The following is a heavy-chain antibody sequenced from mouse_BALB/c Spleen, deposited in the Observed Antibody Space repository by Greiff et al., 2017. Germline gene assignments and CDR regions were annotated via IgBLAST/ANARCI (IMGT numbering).Heavy chain of an antibody. D-gene: IGHD2-3*01. CDR2: ISSGGGST. CDR3: ARRDGYTYAMDY. Sequence: EVKVEESGGGLVKPGGSLKLSCAASGFAFSSYDMSWVRQTPEKRLEWVAYISSGGGSTYYPDTVKGRFTISRDNAKNTRYLQMSSLKSEDTAMYYCARRDGYTYAMDYWGQGTSVTVSS. V-gene: IGHV5-12-1*01. CDR1: GFAFSSYD. J-gene: IGHJ4*01.